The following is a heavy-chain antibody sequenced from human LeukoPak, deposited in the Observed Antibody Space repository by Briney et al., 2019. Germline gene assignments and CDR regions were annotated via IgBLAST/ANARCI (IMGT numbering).Heavy chain of an antibody. J-gene: IGHJ4*02. Sequence: QSGGSLRLSCAASGFAVKSSYMNWVRQAPGKGLEWVSVLYAGGESYYADSALGRFTISRDNSNNTVFLEMNSLTADDTAVYFCARDSAGNQYSSGNFDLWGQGTLVTVSS. CDR1: GFAVKSSY. V-gene: IGHV3-53*01. D-gene: IGHD3-10*01. CDR3: ARDSAGNQYSSGNFDL. CDR2: LYAGGES.